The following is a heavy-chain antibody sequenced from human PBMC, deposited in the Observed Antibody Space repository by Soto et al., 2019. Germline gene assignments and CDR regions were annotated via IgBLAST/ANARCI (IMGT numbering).Heavy chain of an antibody. J-gene: IGHJ6*01. D-gene: IGHD3-3*01. CDR1: GFTFSSFN. V-gene: IGHV3-21*01. Sequence: PGGSLRLSCAASGFTFSSFNMNWVRQAPGKGLEWVSSITSSGGYIYYAESVKGRFTISRDNAKNSLYLQMNSLRAEATAVHYCARHYGFRSGSYGSVTDCDTDVWGQGTKVTVSS. CDR2: ITSSGGYI. CDR3: ARHYGFRSGSYGSVTDCDTDV.